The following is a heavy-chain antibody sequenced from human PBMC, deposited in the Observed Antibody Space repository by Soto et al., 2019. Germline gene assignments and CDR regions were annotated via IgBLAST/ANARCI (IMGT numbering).Heavy chain of an antibody. CDR1: GGSISSYY. CDR3: ARAVIVVVPAELYNWFDP. D-gene: IGHD2-2*01. J-gene: IGHJ5*02. Sequence: SETLSLTCTVSGGSISSYYWSWIRQPPGKGLEWIGYIYYSGSTNYNPSLKSRVTISVDTSKNHFSLKLSSVTAADTAVFYCARAVIVVVPAELYNWFDPWGQGTLVTVSS. V-gene: IGHV4-59*08. CDR2: IYYSGST.